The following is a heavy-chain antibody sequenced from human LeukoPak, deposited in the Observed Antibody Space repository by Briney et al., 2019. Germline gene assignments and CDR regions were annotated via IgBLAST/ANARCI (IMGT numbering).Heavy chain of an antibody. Sequence: ASAKVSCKVSGYTHTELSMHWVRQAPGKGLEWMGGFDPEDGETIYAQKFQGRVTMTEDTSTDTAYMELSSLRPEDTAVCYCATARYADDSSGYYGDWGQGTLVTVSS. CDR3: ATARYADDSSGYYGD. CDR2: FDPEDGET. J-gene: IGHJ4*02. D-gene: IGHD3-22*01. CDR1: GYTHTELS. V-gene: IGHV1-24*01.